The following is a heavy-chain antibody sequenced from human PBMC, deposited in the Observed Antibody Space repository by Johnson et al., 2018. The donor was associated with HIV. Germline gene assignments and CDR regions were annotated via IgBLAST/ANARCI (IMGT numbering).Heavy chain of an antibody. V-gene: IGHV3-33*08. CDR2: IWSDGTTK. Sequence: QVQLVESGGGLVQPGGSLRLSCAASGFIFSSYAMHWVRQAPGKGLEWVATIWSDGTTKYYGDSVKGRFTVSRDSSKNTLFLQMTILRVEDTAVYYCYGYYDAFDIWGQGTMVSVSS. J-gene: IGHJ3*02. CDR1: GFIFSSYA. CDR3: YGYYDAFDI. D-gene: IGHD3-10*01.